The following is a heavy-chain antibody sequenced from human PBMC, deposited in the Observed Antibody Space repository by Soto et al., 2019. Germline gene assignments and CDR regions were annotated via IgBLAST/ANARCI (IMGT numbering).Heavy chain of an antibody. Sequence: QITLKESGPTLAQPTQPLTLTCTFSVFSLSTSGVGVGWIRQPPGKALECLALIYGNDDKRYSPSLKNRLTITKDTSKNQVVITMTNMDPADTASYYCTHSGVTYYYGPGNDYAMNHWGKGTLVTVSS. CDR2: IYGNDDK. CDR1: VFSLSTSGVG. D-gene: IGHD3-10*01. J-gene: IGHJ4*02. V-gene: IGHV2-5*01. CDR3: THSGVTYYYGPGNDYAMNH.